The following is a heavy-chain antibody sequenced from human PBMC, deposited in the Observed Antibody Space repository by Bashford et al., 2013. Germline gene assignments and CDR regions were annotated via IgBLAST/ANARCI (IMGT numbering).Heavy chain of an antibody. CDR1: GYTFTSYY. Sequence: VASVKVSCKASGYTFTSYYMHWVRQAPGQGLEWMATINPNGGSRSYAQKFHGRATMTRDTSTSTVYMELSSLTSEDTAVYYCARAPWAGPPRGYYFDYWGQGTLVTVSS. CDR2: INPNGGSR. D-gene: IGHD3-10*01. J-gene: IGHJ4*02. V-gene: IGHV1-46*01. CDR3: ARAPWAGPPRGYYFDY.